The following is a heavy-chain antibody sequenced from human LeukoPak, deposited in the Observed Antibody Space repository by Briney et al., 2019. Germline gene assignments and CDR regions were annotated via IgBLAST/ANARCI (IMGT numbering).Heavy chain of an antibody. V-gene: IGHV3-7*01. CDR1: GFTFSSYW. J-gene: IGHJ4*02. CDR2: IKQDGSEK. Sequence: GGSLRLSCAASGFTFSSYWMSWVRQAPGKGLEWVANIKQDGSEKYYVDSVKGRFTISRDNSKNTLYLQMGSLRAEDMAVYYCARGRSSSGWYSDYWGQGTLVTVSS. D-gene: IGHD6-19*01. CDR3: ARGRSSSGWYSDY.